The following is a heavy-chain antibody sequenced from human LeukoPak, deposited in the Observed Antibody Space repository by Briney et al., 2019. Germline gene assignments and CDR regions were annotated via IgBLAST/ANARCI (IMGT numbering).Heavy chain of an antibody. V-gene: IGHV4-34*03. CDR1: GGSFSGYY. J-gene: IGHJ5*02. CDR2: INHTGST. CDR3: XXXYCSGGSCYWFDP. Sequence: SETLSLTCAVYGGSFSGYYWSWIRQPPGKGLEWIGEINHTGSTNYNPSLKSRVTISVDKSKNQFSLKLSSVPAADTAGYYCXXXYCSGGSCYWFDPWGQGTLVTVSS. D-gene: IGHD2-15*01.